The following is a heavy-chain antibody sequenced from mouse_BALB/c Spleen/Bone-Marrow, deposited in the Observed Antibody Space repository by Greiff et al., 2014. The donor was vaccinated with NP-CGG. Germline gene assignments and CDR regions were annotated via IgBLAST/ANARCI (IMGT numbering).Heavy chain of an antibody. CDR1: GYAFSSSW. CDR3: ARTYCSSYFVY. CDR2: IYPGDGDT. D-gene: IGHD1-1*01. V-gene: IGHV1-82*01. Sequence: QVQLQQSGPELVKPGASVKISCRASGYAFSSSWMNWVKQRPGQGLEWIGRIYPGDGDTNYNGKFKGKATLTADKSSSTAYMQLSSLTSVDSAVYFCARTYCSSYFVYWGQGTLVTVSA. J-gene: IGHJ3*01.